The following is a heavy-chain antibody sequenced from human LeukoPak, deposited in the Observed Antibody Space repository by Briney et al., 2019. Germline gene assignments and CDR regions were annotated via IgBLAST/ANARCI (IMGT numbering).Heavy chain of an antibody. V-gene: IGHV4-39*01. CDR1: GGSISSSSYY. D-gene: IGHD3-22*01. CDR3: AGRTDYYDSSGYHY. Sequence: SETLSLTCTVSGGSISSSSYYWGWIRQPPGKGLEWIGSIYYSGSTYYNPSLKSRVTISVDTSKNQFSLKLSSVTAADTAVYYCAGRTDYYDSSGYHYWGQGTLVTVSS. CDR2: IYYSGST. J-gene: IGHJ4*02.